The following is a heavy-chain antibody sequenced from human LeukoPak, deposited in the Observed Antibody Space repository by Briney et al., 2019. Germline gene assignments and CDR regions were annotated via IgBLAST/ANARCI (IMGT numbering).Heavy chain of an antibody. CDR1: GFTFSNAW. V-gene: IGHV3-15*01. Sequence: PGGSLRLSCAASGFTFSNAWMSWVRQAPGKGLEWVGRIKSKTDGGTTDYAAPVKGRFTISRDDSKNTLYLQMNSLKTEDTAVYYCTTERGKEWLVPLYFDDWGQGTLVTVSS. CDR2: IKSKTDGGTT. J-gene: IGHJ4*02. D-gene: IGHD6-19*01. CDR3: TTERGKEWLVPLYFDD.